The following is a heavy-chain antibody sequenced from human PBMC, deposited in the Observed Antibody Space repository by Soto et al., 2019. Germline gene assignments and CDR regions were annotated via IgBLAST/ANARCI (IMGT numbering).Heavy chain of an antibody. V-gene: IGHV1-18*04. CDR1: GYTFVSYG. J-gene: IGHJ5*02. D-gene: IGHD3-22*01. CDR2: ISPYNGNT. CDR3: ARDQYFFDSSGYYDH. Sequence: GASVKVSCKTSGYTFVSYGISWVRQAPGQGLEWMGWISPYNGNTNLAQRFQGRVTLTTDTSTDIVYMDLGSLKSDDTAVYYCARDQYFFDSSGYYDHWGQGTLVTVSS.